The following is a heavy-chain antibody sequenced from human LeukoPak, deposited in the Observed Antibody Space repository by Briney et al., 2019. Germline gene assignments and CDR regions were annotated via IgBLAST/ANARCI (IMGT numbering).Heavy chain of an antibody. V-gene: IGHV1-18*01. CDR2: ISAYNGNT. J-gene: IGHJ4*02. CDR3: ARVWYSGYDEYFDY. CDR1: GYTFTSYG. Sequence: ASVKVSCKASGYTFTSYGISWVRQAPGQGLEWMGWISAYNGNTNYAQKLQGRVTTTTDTSTSTAYMELRSLRSDDTAVYYCARVWYSGYDEYFDYWGQGTLVTVSS. D-gene: IGHD5-12*01.